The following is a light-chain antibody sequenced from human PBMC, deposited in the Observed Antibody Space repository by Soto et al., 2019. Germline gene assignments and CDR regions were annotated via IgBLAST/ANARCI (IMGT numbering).Light chain of an antibody. Sequence: DIQMTQSPSTLSGSVGCRGTITCRSSQTISSWLAWYQQKPGKAPKLLIYKASTLKSGVPSRFSGSGSGTEFTLTISSLQPDDFETYYCQQYNSDSEAFGQGTKVDIK. CDR1: QTISSW. V-gene: IGKV1-5*03. CDR2: KAS. J-gene: IGKJ1*01. CDR3: QQYNSDSEA.